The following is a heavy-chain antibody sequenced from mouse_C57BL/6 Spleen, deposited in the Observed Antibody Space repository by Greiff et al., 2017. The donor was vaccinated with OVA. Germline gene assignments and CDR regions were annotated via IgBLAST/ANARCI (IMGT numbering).Heavy chain of an antibody. CDR3: AREGYGRGDFDD. D-gene: IGHD1-1*01. J-gene: IGHJ2*01. Sequence: VQLQQSGPELVKPGASVKISCKASGYTFTDYYMNWVKQSHGKSLEWIGDINPNNGGTSYNQKFKGKATLTVDKSSSTAYMELRSLTSEDSAVYYCAREGYGRGDFDDWGQGTTLTVSS. CDR2: INPNNGGT. V-gene: IGHV1-26*01. CDR1: GYTFTDYY.